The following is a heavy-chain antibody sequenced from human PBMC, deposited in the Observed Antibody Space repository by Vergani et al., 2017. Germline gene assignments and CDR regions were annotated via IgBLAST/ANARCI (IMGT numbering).Heavy chain of an antibody. D-gene: IGHD4-17*01. CDR1: GYSFTSYW. J-gene: IGHJ6*02. Sequence: EVQLVQSGAEVKKPGESLRISCKGSGYSFTSYWIGWVRQMPGKGLEWMGIIYPGDSDTRYSPSFQGQVTISADKSISTAYLQWSSLKASDTAMYYCASRDYGDYPSSYYYGMDVWGQGTTVTVS. V-gene: IGHV5-51*01. CDR2: IYPGDSDT. CDR3: ASRDYGDYPSSYYYGMDV.